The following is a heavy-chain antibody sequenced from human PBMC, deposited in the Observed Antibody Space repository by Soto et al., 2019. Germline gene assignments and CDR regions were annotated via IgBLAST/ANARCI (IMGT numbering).Heavy chain of an antibody. J-gene: IGHJ6*02. CDR2: IWYDGSNK. CDR3: ASYGNYGDSTRIYYYYGMDV. Sequence: GGSLRLSCAASGFTFSSYCMHWVRQAPGKGLEWVAVIWYDGSNKYYADSVKGRFTISRDNSKNTLYLQMNSLRAEDTAVYYCASYGNYGDSTRIYYYYGMDVWGQGTTVTVSS. CDR1: GFTFSSYC. V-gene: IGHV3-33*01. D-gene: IGHD4-17*01.